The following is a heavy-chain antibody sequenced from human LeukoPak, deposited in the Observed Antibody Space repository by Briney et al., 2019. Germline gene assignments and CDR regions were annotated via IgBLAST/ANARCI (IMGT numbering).Heavy chain of an antibody. D-gene: IGHD6-25*01. CDR3: AKSSTSQRGYYGLDV. CDR2: ISGSGYST. J-gene: IGHJ6*02. CDR1: GFTFSSYA. V-gene: IGHV3-23*01. Sequence: GGSLRLSCEASGFTFSSYAMTWVRQAPGKGLEWLSAISGSGYSTYYADSLKGRFTISRDSSKNTLSLQMNSLRAEDTGVYYCAKSSTSQRGYYGLDVWGQGTTVTVSS.